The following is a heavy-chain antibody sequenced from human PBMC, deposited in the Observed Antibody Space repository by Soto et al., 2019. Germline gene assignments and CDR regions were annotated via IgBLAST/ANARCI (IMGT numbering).Heavy chain of an antibody. D-gene: IGHD3-10*01. V-gene: IGHV3-30*18. J-gene: IGHJ4*02. CDR3: AKVVQGYYFDY. CDR2: ISYDGSHK. Sequence: QVQLVESGGGVVQPGRSLRLSCAASGFTFSSYGMHWVRQAPGKGLEWVAVISYDGSHKNYADSVKGRFTISRDNSKNTLYLQRNSLRAEDTAVYYCAKVVQGYYFDYWGQGTLVTVSS. CDR1: GFTFSSYG.